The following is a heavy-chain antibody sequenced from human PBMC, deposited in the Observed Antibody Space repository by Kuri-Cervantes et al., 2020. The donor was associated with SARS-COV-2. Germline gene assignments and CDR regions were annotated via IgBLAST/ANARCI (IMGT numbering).Heavy chain of an antibody. CDR1: GFTFSSCA. CDR3: ARGGSSGWSQLEY. V-gene: IGHV3-30*04. CDR2: ISYDGSNK. D-gene: IGHD6-19*01. Sequence: GESLKISCAASGFTFSSCAMHWVRQAPGKGLEWVAVISYDGSNKYYADSVKGRFTISRDNSKNTLYLQMNSLRAEDTAVYYCARGGSSGWSQLEYWGQGTLDTVSS. J-gene: IGHJ4*02.